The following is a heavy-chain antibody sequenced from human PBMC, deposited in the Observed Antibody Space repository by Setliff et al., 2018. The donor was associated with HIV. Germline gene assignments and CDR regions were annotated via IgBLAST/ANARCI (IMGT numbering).Heavy chain of an antibody. CDR1: GGSISSHY. V-gene: IGHV4-59*11. D-gene: IGHD3-22*01. CDR2: ISYSGSP. CDR3: ARNPHYFDRSGYYPWFYFDY. Sequence: SETLSLTCTVSGGSISSHYWSWIRQPPGKGLEWIGVISYSGSPHYNPSLKSRVTIGMDTSKNQVSLTLSSVHAVDTAVDYCARNPHYFDRSGYYPWFYFDYWGQGTLVTVSS. J-gene: IGHJ4*02.